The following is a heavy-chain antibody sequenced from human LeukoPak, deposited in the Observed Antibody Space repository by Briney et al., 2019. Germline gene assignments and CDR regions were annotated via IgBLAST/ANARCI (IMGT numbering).Heavy chain of an antibody. CDR1: GFTFSNAW. CDR3: TTVAWNQLWSIDY. CDR2: IKSKTDGGTT. Sequence: PGGSLRLSCAASGFTFSNAWMSWVRQAPGKGLEWVGRIKSKTDGGTTDYAAPVKGRFTISRDDSKNTVYLQTNSLKTEDTAVYYCTTVAWNQLWSIDYWGQGTLVTVSS. V-gene: IGHV3-15*01. J-gene: IGHJ4*02. D-gene: IGHD5-18*01.